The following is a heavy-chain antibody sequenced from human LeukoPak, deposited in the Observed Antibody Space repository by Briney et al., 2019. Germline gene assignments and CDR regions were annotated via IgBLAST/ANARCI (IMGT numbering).Heavy chain of an antibody. CDR3: ARAMGTSYGFWSGSYTVSYYYYMDV. V-gene: IGHV3-7*01. CDR1: GFTFSSDW. J-gene: IGHJ6*03. CDR2: IKQDGSEK. D-gene: IGHD3-3*01. Sequence: PGGSLRLSCAASGFTFSSDWMSWVRQAPGKGLEWVANIKQDGSEKHYVDSVKGRFSISRDNTKNSLYLQMNSLRAEDTAVYYCARAMGTSYGFWSGSYTVSYYYYMDVWGKGTTVAVS.